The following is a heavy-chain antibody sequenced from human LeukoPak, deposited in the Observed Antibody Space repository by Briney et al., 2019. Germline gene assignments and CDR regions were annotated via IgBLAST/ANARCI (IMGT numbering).Heavy chain of an antibody. V-gene: IGHV3-30*04. CDR2: ISYDGSNK. CDR1: GFTFSSYA. Sequence: GGSLRLSCAASGFTFSSYAMHWVRQAPGKGLEWVAVISYDGSNKYYADSVKGRFTISRDNSKNTLYLQMNSLRAEDTAVYYCARDQSLLWWSRNAYYYYGMDVWGQGTTATVSS. J-gene: IGHJ6*02. CDR3: ARDQSLLWWSRNAYYYYGMDV. D-gene: IGHD2-21*01.